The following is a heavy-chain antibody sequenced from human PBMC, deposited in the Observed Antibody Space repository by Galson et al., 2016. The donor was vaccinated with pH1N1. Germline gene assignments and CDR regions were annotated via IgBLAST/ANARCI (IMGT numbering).Heavy chain of an antibody. J-gene: IGHJ2*01. D-gene: IGHD3-3*01. CDR1: GFTFSNYA. Sequence: SLRLSCAASGFTFSNYAIHWVRQAPGKGLEWVAVISFDGRNEYYADSVKGRFTIYRDNSKNTMYLQMNSLRAEDTAVYYCARDRFLVNWYFDLWGRGTLVPDSS. V-gene: IGHV3-30*04. CDR2: ISFDGRNE. CDR3: ARDRFLVNWYFDL.